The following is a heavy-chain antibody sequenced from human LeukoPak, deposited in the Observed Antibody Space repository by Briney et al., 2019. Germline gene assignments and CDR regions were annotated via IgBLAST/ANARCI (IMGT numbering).Heavy chain of an antibody. CDR3: ARVPPRSRTVTTVYYGMDV. J-gene: IGHJ6*02. Sequence: ASVKVSCKASGYTFTGYYMHWVRQAPGQGLEWMGWINPNSGGTNYAQKFQGRVTMTRDTSISTAYMELSRLRSEDTAVYYCARVPPRSRTVTTVYYGMDVWGQGTTVTVSS. CDR1: GYTFTGYY. V-gene: IGHV1-2*02. D-gene: IGHD4-17*01. CDR2: INPNSGGT.